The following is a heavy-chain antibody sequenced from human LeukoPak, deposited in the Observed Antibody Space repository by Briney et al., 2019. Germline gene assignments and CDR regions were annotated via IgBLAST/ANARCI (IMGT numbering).Heavy chain of an antibody. D-gene: IGHD3-10*01. Sequence: PSETLSLTCTVSGGSISSSSYYWGWIRQPPGKGLEWIGNVYYSGSTYYNPSLKSRVTISVDTSKNQFSLKLSSVTAADTAVYYCARLLYGSGSYSNIFDSWGQGTLVTVSS. J-gene: IGHJ4*02. CDR1: GGSISSSSYY. CDR3: ARLLYGSGSYSNIFDS. V-gene: IGHV4-39*01. CDR2: VYYSGST.